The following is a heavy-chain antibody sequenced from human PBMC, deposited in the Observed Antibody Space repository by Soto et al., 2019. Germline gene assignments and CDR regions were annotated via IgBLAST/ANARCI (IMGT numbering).Heavy chain of an antibody. Sequence: AASVKVSCKASGYTFTSYGISWVRQAPGQGLEWMGWVSAYNGNTNYAQKLQGRVTMTTDTSTSTAYMELRSLRSDDTAVYYCARDSQQLVPTYFDYWGQGTLVTVSS. J-gene: IGHJ4*02. CDR1: GYTFTSYG. V-gene: IGHV1-18*01. D-gene: IGHD6-13*01. CDR3: ARDSQQLVPTYFDY. CDR2: VSAYNGNT.